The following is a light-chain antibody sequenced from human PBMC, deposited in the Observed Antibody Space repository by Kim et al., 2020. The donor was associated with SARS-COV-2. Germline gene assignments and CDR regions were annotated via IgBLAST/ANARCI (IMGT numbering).Light chain of an antibody. V-gene: IGLV3-1*01. CDR1: KLGEKY. CDR2: QDT. Sequence: SVCPGQTASITCSGDKLGEKYACWYQQKPGQSPVLVIYQDTKRPSGIPERFSGSNSGNTATLTISGTQAMDEADYYCQTWDSITVVFGGGTQLTVL. CDR3: QTWDSITVV. J-gene: IGLJ2*01.